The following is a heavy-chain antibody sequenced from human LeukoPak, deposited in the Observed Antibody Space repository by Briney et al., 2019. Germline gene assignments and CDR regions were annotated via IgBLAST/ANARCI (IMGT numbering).Heavy chain of an antibody. Sequence: SQTLSLTCTVSGGSISSGSYYWSWIRQPAGKGLGWIGRIYTSGSTNYNPSLKSRVTISVDTSKNQFSLKLSSVTAADTAVYYCARGYGGNFEFDYWGQGTLVTVSS. J-gene: IGHJ4*02. CDR2: IYTSGST. CDR3: ARGYGGNFEFDY. CDR1: GGSISSGSYY. D-gene: IGHD4-23*01. V-gene: IGHV4-61*02.